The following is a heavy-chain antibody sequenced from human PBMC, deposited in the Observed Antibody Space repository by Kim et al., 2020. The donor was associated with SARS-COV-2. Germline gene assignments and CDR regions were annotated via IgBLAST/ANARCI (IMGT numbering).Heavy chain of an antibody. CDR1: GDSISSSSYY. D-gene: IGHD3-10*01. J-gene: IGHJ4*02. V-gene: IGHV4-39*01. CDR3: ARCGVTMVRGETGFGY. Sequence: SETLSLTCTVSGDSISSSSYYWGWIRQPPGKGLEWIGSIYYSGSTYYNPSLKSRVTISVDTSKNQFSLKLSSVTAADTAVYYCARCGVTMVRGETGFGYWGQGTLVTVSS. CDR2: IYYSGST.